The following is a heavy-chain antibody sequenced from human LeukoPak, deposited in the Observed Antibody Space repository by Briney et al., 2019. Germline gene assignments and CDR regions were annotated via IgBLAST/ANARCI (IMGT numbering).Heavy chain of an antibody. CDR1: GFTFSSYG. Sequence: PGGSLRLSCAASGFTFSSYGMSWVRQAPGKGLEWVSAISGSGGSTYYADSVKGRFTISRDNSKNTLYLQMNSLRAEDTAVYYCAKGSSAAGTKHPYYYYYYMDVWGKGTTVTISS. CDR2: ISGSGGST. CDR3: AKGSSAAGTKHPYYYYYYMDV. D-gene: IGHD6-13*01. J-gene: IGHJ6*03. V-gene: IGHV3-23*01.